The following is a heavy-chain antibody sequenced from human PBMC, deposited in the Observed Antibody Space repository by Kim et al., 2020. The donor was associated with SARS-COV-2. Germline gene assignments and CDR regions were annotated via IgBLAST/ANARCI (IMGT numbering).Heavy chain of an antibody. V-gene: IGHV4-59*13. CDR1: GGSISNYY. CDR3: ARGLWTFDY. Sequence: SETLSLTCTVSGGSISNYYWSWIRQPPGKGLEWIGYIYYSGSTNYNPSLKSRVTISVDTSKNQFSLKLSSVTAADTAVYYCARGLWTFDYWGQGTLVTVSS. J-gene: IGHJ4*02. CDR2: IYYSGST. D-gene: IGHD2-21*01.